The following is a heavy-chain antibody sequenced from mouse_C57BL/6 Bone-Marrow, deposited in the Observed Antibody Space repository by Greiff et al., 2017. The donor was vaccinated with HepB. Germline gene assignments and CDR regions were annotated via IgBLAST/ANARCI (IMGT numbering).Heavy chain of an antibody. CDR3: ARGRRDWFAY. CDR1: GYSITSGYY. J-gene: IGHJ3*01. Sequence: ESGPGLVKPSQSLSLTCSVTGYSITSGYYWNWIRQFPGNKLEWMGYISYDGSNNYNPSLKNRISITRDTSKNQFFLKLNSVTTEDTATYYCARGRRDWFAYWGQGTLVTVSA. V-gene: IGHV3-6*01. CDR2: ISYDGSN.